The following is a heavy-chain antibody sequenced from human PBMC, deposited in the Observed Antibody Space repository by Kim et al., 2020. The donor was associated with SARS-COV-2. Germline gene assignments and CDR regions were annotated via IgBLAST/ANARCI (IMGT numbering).Heavy chain of an antibody. CDR3: ASSNSGSAPLDY. D-gene: IGHD1-26*01. J-gene: IGHJ4*02. Sequence: SYEQKCQDKVTMTRDTSTGTVYMALGSLRSEDTAVYYCASSNSGSAPLDYWGQGTLVTVSA. V-gene: IGHV1-46*01.